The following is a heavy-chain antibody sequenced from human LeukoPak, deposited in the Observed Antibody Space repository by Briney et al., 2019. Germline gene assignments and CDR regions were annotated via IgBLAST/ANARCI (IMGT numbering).Heavy chain of an antibody. Sequence: SETLSLTCTVSGGSISSYYWSWIRQPPGKGLEWIGYIYYSGSTNYNPSLKSRVTISVDTSKNQFSLKLSSVTAADTAVHYCARVGGYSYGYWSIQPRYYFDYWGQGTLVTVSS. V-gene: IGHV4-59*01. CDR2: IYYSGST. CDR1: GGSISSYY. CDR3: ARVGGYSYGYWSIQPRYYFDY. D-gene: IGHD5-18*01. J-gene: IGHJ4*02.